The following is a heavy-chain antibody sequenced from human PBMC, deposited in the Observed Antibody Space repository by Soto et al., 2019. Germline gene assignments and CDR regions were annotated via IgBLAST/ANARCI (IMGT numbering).Heavy chain of an antibody. CDR3: ASSYYDSSGYYSGARNWFDP. Sequence: SVKVSCKASGGTFSSYAISWVRQAPGQGLEWMGGIIPIFGTANYAQEFQGRVTITADESTSTAYMELSSLRSEDTAVYYCASSYYDSSGYYSGARNWFDPWGQGTLVTVSS. CDR2: IIPIFGTA. CDR1: GGTFSSYA. D-gene: IGHD3-22*01. V-gene: IGHV1-69*13. J-gene: IGHJ5*02.